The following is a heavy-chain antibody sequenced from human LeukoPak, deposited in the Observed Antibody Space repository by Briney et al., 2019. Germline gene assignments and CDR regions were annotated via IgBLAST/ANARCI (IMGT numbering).Heavy chain of an antibody. CDR2: ISSSSSYI. J-gene: IGHJ4*02. V-gene: IGHV3-21*01. Sequence: GGSLRLSCAASGFTFSSYSMNWVRQAPGKGLEWVSSISSSSSYIYYADSVKGRFTIARDNAKKSLYLQMNSLRAEDTAVYYCANPYNSRWYELCYWGQGTLVTVSS. CDR1: GFTFSSYS. CDR3: ANPYNSRWYELCY. D-gene: IGHD6-13*01.